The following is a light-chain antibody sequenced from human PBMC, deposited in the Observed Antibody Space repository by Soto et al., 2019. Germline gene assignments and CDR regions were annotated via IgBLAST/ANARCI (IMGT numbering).Light chain of an antibody. Sequence: LTQPASVSGSPGQSIAISCTGTSSDVGGYNYVSWYQHHPGKAPKLMIYDVSNRPSGVSNRFSGSKSGNTASLTISGLQAEDEADYYCSSYTSSSTYVFGTGTKVTVL. CDR3: SSYTSSSTYV. CDR1: SSDVGGYNY. CDR2: DVS. V-gene: IGLV2-14*03. J-gene: IGLJ1*01.